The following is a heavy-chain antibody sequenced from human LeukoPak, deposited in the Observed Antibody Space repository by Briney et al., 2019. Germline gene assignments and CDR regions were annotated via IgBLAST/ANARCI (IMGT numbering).Heavy chain of an antibody. V-gene: IGHV4-4*07. Sequence: SETLSLTCTVSGGSISSYYWSWIRQPAGKGLEWIGRIYTSGSTNYNPSLKSRVTISVDTSKNQFSLKLSSVTAADTAVYYCARPKRTSKTVTHFDYWGQGTLVTVSS. CDR3: ARPKRTSKTVTHFDY. D-gene: IGHD5-18*01. CDR1: GGSISSYY. CDR2: IYTSGST. J-gene: IGHJ4*02.